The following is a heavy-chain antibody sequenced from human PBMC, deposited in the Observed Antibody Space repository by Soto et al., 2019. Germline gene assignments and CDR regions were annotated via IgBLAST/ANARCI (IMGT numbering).Heavy chain of an antibody. Sequence: EVQLVESGGGLVQPGGSLRLSCAASGFTVSSNYMSWVRQAPGKGLDWVAVIYSGGSTHYADSGEGRFTISRDNSRNTLYLQLKSLRDEDTAVYYCARLLGGLDNATFDYWGQGTLVTVSS. CDR1: GFTVSSNY. D-gene: IGHD3-16*01. CDR3: ARLLGGLDNATFDY. CDR2: IYSGGST. V-gene: IGHV3-66*01. J-gene: IGHJ4*02.